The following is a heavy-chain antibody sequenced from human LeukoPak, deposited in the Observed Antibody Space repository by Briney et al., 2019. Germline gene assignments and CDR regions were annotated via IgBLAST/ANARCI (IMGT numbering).Heavy chain of an antibody. V-gene: IGHV3-30-3*01. CDR3: ARGSDYYDSSGYSFGDY. D-gene: IGHD3-22*01. CDR1: GFTFSNYT. J-gene: IGHJ4*02. CDR2: ISYDGSLQ. Sequence: GGSLRLSCAASGFTFSNYTMHWVRQAPGKGLEWVAVISYDGSLQFYADSVKGRFTISRDNSKNTLYLQMNSLRGEDTAVHYCARGSDYYDSSGYSFGDYWGQGTLVTVSS.